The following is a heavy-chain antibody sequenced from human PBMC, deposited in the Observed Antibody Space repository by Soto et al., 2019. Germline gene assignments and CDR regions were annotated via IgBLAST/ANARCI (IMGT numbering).Heavy chain of an antibody. CDR3: ARDGGLDYPGFDY. D-gene: IGHD2-15*01. Sequence: QVQLVESGGGVVQPGRSLRVSCAASGFTFSSYGMHWVRQAPGKGLEWVAVIGYDGDNKYYADSVKGRFTISRDNSKNTLYLQMNSLRAEDTAIYYCARDGGLDYPGFDYWGQGALVTVSS. V-gene: IGHV3-33*01. CDR1: GFTFSSYG. CDR2: IGYDGDNK. J-gene: IGHJ4*02.